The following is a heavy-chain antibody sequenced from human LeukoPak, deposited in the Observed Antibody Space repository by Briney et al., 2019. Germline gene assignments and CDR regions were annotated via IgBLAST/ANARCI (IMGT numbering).Heavy chain of an antibody. CDR3: ARDPSRSFDI. J-gene: IGHJ3*02. CDR1: GYTFTSSE. V-gene: IGHV1-8*03. CDR2: LNPNSGNT. Sequence: ASVRVSCKXSGYTFTSSEIHWVRQAPGQGLERMGWLNPNSGNTGYAQKFQGRVTFTRESSTSTAYMEVTRLRSEDTAVYYCARDPSRSFDIWGQGTMVTVSS. D-gene: IGHD3-16*02.